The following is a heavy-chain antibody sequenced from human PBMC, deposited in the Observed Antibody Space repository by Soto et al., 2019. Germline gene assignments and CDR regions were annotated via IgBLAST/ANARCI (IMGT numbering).Heavy chain of an antibody. Sequence: TLSLTCTVYGGSISGGDYYWSWLRQPPGKGLEWIGYIYYSGSTYYNPSLKSRVTISVDTSKNRLSLKLSCVTAADTAVYYCGRGADKYYDILTPGPYFDSWGQGTLVTASS. J-gene: IGHJ4*02. V-gene: IGHV4-30-4*01. CDR3: GRGADKYYDILTPGPYFDS. CDR2: IYYSGST. CDR1: GGSISGGDYY. D-gene: IGHD3-9*01.